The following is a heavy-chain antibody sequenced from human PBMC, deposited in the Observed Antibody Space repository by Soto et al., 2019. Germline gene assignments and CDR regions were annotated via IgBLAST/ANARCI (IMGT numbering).Heavy chain of an antibody. CDR2: LNDGGAAT. CDR1: GFTFSNYA. J-gene: IGHJ4*02. V-gene: IGHV3-23*01. Sequence: GGSLRLSCGVSGFTFSNYAMSWVRQAPGKGLEWVSALNDGGAATYYADSVKGRFTVSRDNSKNTLYLQMNSLRAEDTAVYYCAKEKQWLVRPYFDSWGQGTLVTVSS. D-gene: IGHD6-19*01. CDR3: AKEKQWLVRPYFDS.